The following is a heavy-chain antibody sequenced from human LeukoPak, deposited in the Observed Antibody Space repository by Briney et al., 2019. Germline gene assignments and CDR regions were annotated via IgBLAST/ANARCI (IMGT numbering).Heavy chain of an antibody. J-gene: IGHJ5*02. CDR1: GFTFSSYG. V-gene: IGHV3-30*02. Sequence: GGSLRLSCAASGFTFSSYGMHWVRQAPGKGLEWVAFIRYDGSNKYYADSVKGRFTISRDNSKNTLYLQMNSLRAEDTAVYYCAHSGPRLLWLGGTTNWFDPWGQGTLVTVSS. D-gene: IGHD3-10*01. CDR2: IRYDGSNK. CDR3: AHSGPRLLWLGGTTNWFDP.